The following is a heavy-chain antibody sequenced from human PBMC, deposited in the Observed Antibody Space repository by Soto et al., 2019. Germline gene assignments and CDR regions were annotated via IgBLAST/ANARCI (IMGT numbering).Heavy chain of an antibody. CDR2: VYYRGRS. J-gene: IGHJ4*02. CDR3: VSQRTTVPTQAYFDY. D-gene: IGHD4-17*01. Sequence: SETLSLTCTVSGGSVTNSSYYWGWIRQSPGKGLEWIGSVYYRGRSYSKSSVKSRVTMSVDTSKNRFSLSLNSVTASDTAVYFCVSQRTTVPTQAYFDYWGPGALVTVSS. CDR1: GGSVTNSSYY. V-gene: IGHV4-39*01.